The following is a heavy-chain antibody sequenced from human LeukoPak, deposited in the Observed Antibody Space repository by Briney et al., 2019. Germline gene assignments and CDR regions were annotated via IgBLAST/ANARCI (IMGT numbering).Heavy chain of an antibody. CDR1: GFTFSSYG. Sequence: GGSLRLSCAASGFTFSSYGMHWVRQAPGKGLEWVAVISYDGSNKYYADSVKGRFTISRDNSKNTLYLQMNSLRAEDTAVYYCVGGVGVIRFNYRDSWGQGTLVIVSS. D-gene: IGHD1-7*01. CDR3: VGGVGVIRFNYRDS. V-gene: IGHV3-30*03. CDR2: ISYDGSNK. J-gene: IGHJ5*01.